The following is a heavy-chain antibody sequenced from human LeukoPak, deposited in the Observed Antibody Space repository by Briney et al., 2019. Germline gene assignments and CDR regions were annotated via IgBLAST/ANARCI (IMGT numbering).Heavy chain of an antibody. CDR1: AGTFSSYA. CDR3: ARLGDHSSGWYDGVSATKNVRAFDI. J-gene: IGHJ3*02. CDR2: IIPIFGTA. V-gene: IGHV1-69*13. D-gene: IGHD6-19*01. Sequence: GASVKVSFKASAGTFSSYAISWVRQAPGQGLEWMGGIIPIFGTANYAQKFQGRVTITADESTSTAYMELSSLRSEDTAVYYCARLGDHSSGWYDGVSATKNVRAFDIWGQGTMVTVSS.